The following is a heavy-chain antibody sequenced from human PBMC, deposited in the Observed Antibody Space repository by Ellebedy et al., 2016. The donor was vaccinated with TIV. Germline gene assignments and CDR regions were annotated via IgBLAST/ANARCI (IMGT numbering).Heavy chain of an antibody. CDR2: IWYDGSNK. CDR3: ARDHYYDSSGFGLDY. J-gene: IGHJ4*02. CDR1: GFTFSSYG. D-gene: IGHD3-22*01. V-gene: IGHV3-33*01. Sequence: GESLKISCAASGFTFSSYGMHWVRQAPGKGLEWVAVIWYDGSNKYYADSVKGRFTISRDNSKNTLYLQMNSLRAEDTAVYYCARDHYYDSSGFGLDYWGQGTLVTVSS.